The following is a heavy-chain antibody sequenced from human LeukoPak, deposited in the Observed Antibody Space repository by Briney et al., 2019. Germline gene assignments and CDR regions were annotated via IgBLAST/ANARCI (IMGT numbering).Heavy chain of an antibody. J-gene: IGHJ4*02. D-gene: IGHD6-19*01. V-gene: IGHV1-69*13. CDR3: ASLPVARGAYYFDY. CDR1: GGTFSSYA. CDR2: IILIFGTA. Sequence: GASVKVSCKASGGTFSSYAISWVRQAPGQGLEWMGGIILIFGTANYAQKFQGRVTITADESTSTAYMELSSLRSEDTAVYYCASLPVARGAYYFDYWGQGTLVTVSS.